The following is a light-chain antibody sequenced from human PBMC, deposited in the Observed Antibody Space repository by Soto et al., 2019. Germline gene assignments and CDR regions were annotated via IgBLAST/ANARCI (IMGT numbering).Light chain of an antibody. Sequence: QSALPQPASVSGSPGQSITISCTGTSSDVGVYNYVSWYQQHPGKAPKLLIYEVSNRPSEVSNRFSGSKSGNTASLTISGLQAEDEADYYCSSYTSRSTLYVFGTGTKLTVL. J-gene: IGLJ1*01. CDR3: SSYTSRSTLYV. CDR1: SSDVGVYNY. V-gene: IGLV2-14*01. CDR2: EVS.